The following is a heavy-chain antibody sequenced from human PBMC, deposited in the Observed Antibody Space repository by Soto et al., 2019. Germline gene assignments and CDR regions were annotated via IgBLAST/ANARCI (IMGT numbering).Heavy chain of an antibody. J-gene: IGHJ4*02. CDR2: INHSGST. D-gene: IGHD3-10*01. V-gene: IGHV4-34*01. CDR3: ARGRAVLLWFGEYQTQAY. CDR1: GGSFSGYY. Sequence: SETLSLTCAVYGGSFSGYYWSWIRQPPGKGLEWIGEINHSGSTNYNPSLKSRVTISVDTSKNQFSLKLSSVTAADTAVYYCARGRAVLLWFGEYQTQAYWGQGTLGTVPS.